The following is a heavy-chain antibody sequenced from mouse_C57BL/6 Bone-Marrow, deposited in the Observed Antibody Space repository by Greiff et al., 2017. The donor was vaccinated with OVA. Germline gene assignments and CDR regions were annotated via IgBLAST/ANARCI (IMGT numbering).Heavy chain of an antibody. J-gene: IGHJ3*01. CDR3: TGEGYYGSSPLFAY. V-gene: IGHV6-3*01. D-gene: IGHD1-1*01. CDR2: IRLKSDNYAT. Sequence: EVQLQESGGGLVQPGGSMKLSCVASGFTFSNYWMNWVRQSPEKGLEWVAQIRLKSDNYATHYAESVKGRFTISRDDSKSSVYLQMNNLRAEDTGIYYCTGEGYYGSSPLFAYWGQGTLVTVSA. CDR1: GFTFSNYW.